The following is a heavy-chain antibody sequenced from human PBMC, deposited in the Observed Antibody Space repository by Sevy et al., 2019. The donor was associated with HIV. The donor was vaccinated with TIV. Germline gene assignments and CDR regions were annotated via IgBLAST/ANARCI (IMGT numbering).Heavy chain of an antibody. V-gene: IGHV4-34*01. CDR1: GGSFSGYY. CDR2: INHSGST. D-gene: IGHD2-2*01. Sequence: SETLSLTCAVHGGSFSGYYWSWIRQPPGKGLEWIGEINHSGSTNYNPSLKSRVTISVDTSRKQFSLKLSSVTAADTAVYYCARSPPVVVVPGAPSWFDPWGQGTMVTVSS. J-gene: IGHJ5*02. CDR3: ARSPPVVVVPGAPSWFDP.